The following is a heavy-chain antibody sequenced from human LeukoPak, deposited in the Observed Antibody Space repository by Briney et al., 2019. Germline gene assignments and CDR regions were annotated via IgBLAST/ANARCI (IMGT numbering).Heavy chain of an antibody. V-gene: IGHV4-31*03. Sequence: SETLSLTCTVSGGSISSSSYYWNWIRQHPGKGLEWIGYIYYSGSTFYNPSLKSRVTMSVDTSKNQFSLKLSSVTAADTAVYYCARAPKGMTTVRYYYYYYYMDVWGKGTTVTVSS. D-gene: IGHD4-11*01. J-gene: IGHJ6*03. CDR2: IYYSGST. CDR1: GGSISSSSYY. CDR3: ARAPKGMTTVRYYYYYYYMDV.